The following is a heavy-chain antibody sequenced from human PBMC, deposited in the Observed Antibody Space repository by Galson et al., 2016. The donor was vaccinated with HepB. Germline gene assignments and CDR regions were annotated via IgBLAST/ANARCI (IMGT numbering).Heavy chain of an antibody. J-gene: IGHJ4*02. CDR3: ASGDRGSHWRYYFDH. Sequence: SLRLSCAASGFTFRSYAMSWVRQAPGKGLEWVSTVIYNGDNTYYADSVKGRFTISRDNSKTTLFLQMDSLRAEETAVYYCASGDRGSHWRYYFDHWGQGTLVTVSS. CDR2: VIYNGDNT. D-gene: IGHD3-16*01. V-gene: IGHV3-23*01. CDR1: GFTFRSYA.